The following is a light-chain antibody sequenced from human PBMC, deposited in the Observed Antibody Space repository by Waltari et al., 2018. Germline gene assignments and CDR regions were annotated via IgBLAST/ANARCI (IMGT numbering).Light chain of an antibody. J-gene: IGKJ4*01. V-gene: IGKV3-15*01. CDR3: QQYNIRLT. Sequence: EIVMTQPPATLSVSPGERATLSCRASQPISSNLAWYQHKPGQAPRLLISGASTRASGIPARFSGSGSGTQFTLTINSLQSEDFAVYYCQQYNIRLTFGGGTKVDIK. CDR2: GAS. CDR1: QPISSN.